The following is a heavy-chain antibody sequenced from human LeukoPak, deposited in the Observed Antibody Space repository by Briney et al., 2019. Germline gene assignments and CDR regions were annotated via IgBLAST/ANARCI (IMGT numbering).Heavy chain of an antibody. CDR2: IYYSGST. D-gene: IGHD2-2*01. J-gene: IGHJ6*03. Sequence: PSETLSLTCTVSGGSISSSSYYWGWIRQPPGKGLEWIGSIYYSGSTYYNPSLKSRVTISVDTSKNQFSLKLSSVTAADTAVYYCARGRSAIYCSSTSCSQAIYYMDVWGEGTTVTISS. CDR3: ARGRSAIYCSSTSCSQAIYYMDV. V-gene: IGHV4-39*07. CDR1: GGSISSSSYY.